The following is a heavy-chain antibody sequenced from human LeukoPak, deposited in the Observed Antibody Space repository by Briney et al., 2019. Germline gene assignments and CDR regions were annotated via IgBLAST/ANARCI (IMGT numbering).Heavy chain of an antibody. Sequence: GGSLRLSCAASGFTFSNAWMSWVRQAPGKGLEWVGRIKSKTDGGTTDYAAPVKGRFTISRDDSKNTLYLQMNSLKTEDTAVYYCTTDLEHYDYVWGSYRSYYFDYWGQGTLVTVSS. CDR3: TTDLEHYDYVWGSYRSYYFDY. CDR2: IKSKTDGGTT. J-gene: IGHJ4*02. V-gene: IGHV3-15*01. D-gene: IGHD3-16*02. CDR1: GFTFSNAW.